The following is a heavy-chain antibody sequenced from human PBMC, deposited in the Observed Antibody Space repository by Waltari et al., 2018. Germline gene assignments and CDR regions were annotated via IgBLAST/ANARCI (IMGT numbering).Heavy chain of an antibody. Sequence: QVQLVQSGAEVKKPGAAVKISCKASGYTFTGYFIHWGRPAPGPGLEGMGWVNPTSGVTRYAQKFQGSVTMTRDTSISTAYMELSSLRSDDTAVYYCARAPPNWGYWYLDLWGRGTLVTVSS. J-gene: IGHJ2*01. CDR3: ARAPPNWGYWYLDL. CDR2: VNPTSGVT. CDR1: GYTFTGYF. D-gene: IGHD7-27*01. V-gene: IGHV1-2*02.